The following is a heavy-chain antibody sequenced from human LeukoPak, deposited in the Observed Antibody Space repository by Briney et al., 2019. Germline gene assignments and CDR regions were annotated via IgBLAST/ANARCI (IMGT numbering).Heavy chain of an antibody. CDR3: ARDPAARLPGYYYYYYGMDV. J-gene: IGHJ6*02. CDR1: GGTFSSYA. CDR2: IIPIFGTA. Sequence: VASVKVSCKASGGTFSSYAISWVRQAPGQGLEWMGGIIPIFGTANYAQKFQGRVTITADESTSTAYMELSSLRSEDTAVYYCARDPAARLPGYYYYYYGMDVWGQGTTVTVSS. V-gene: IGHV1-69*13. D-gene: IGHD6-6*01.